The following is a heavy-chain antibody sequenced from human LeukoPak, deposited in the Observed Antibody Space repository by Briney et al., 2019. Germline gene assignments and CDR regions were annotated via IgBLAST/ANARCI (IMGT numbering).Heavy chain of an antibody. D-gene: IGHD3-22*01. Sequence: SETLSLTCTVSGGSISSNSYYWGWIRQPPGKGLEWIGSIYYSGSTYYNPSLKIRVTVSVDTSKNQFSLKLRSVTAADTAVYYCAREILYDSTGYSVWGQGTLVTVSS. J-gene: IGHJ4*02. CDR2: IYYSGST. CDR1: GGSISSNSYY. V-gene: IGHV4-39*07. CDR3: AREILYDSTGYSV.